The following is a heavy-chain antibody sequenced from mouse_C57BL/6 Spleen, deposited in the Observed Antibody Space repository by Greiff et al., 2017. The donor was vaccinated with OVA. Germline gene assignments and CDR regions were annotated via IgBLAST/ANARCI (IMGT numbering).Heavy chain of an antibody. CDR1: GYTFTSYG. CDR2: IYPRSGNT. Sequence: VQLQESGAELARPGASVKLSCKASGYTFTSYGISWVKQRTGQGLEWIGEIYPRSGNTYYNEKFKGKATLTADKSSSTAYMELRSLTSEDSAVYFCARRDEDWYVDVWGTGTTVTVSS. CDR3: ARRDEDWYVDV. J-gene: IGHJ1*03. D-gene: IGHD3-3*01. V-gene: IGHV1-81*01.